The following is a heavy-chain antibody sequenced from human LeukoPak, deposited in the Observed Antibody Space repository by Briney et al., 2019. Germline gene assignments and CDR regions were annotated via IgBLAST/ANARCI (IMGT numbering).Heavy chain of an antibody. Sequence: GGSLRLSCAASGFTFSSYEMNWVRQAPGKGREWVSYISRSGSTIYYADSVKGRFTISRDNAKNSLYLQMNSLRAEDTAVYYCARAYYDILTGYYGSAPPFYYFDYWGQGTLVTVSS. CDR2: ISRSGSTI. V-gene: IGHV3-48*03. D-gene: IGHD3-9*01. CDR3: ARAYYDILTGYYGSAPPFYYFDY. CDR1: GFTFSSYE. J-gene: IGHJ4*02.